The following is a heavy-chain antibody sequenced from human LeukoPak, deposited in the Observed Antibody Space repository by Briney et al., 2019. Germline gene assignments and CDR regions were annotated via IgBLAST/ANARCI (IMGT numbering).Heavy chain of an antibody. Sequence: SQTLSLTCTVSGGSISSGGYYWSWIRQHPGKGLEWIGYIYYSGSTYYNPSLKSRVTISVDTSKNQFSLKLSSVTAADTAVYYCVRVSRYSSGISWFDPWGQGTLVTVSS. V-gene: IGHV4-31*03. D-gene: IGHD6-25*01. CDR1: GGSISSGGYY. CDR2: IYYSGST. J-gene: IGHJ5*02. CDR3: VRVSRYSSGISWFDP.